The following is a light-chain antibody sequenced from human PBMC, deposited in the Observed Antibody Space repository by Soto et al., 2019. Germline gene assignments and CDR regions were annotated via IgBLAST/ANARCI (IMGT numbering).Light chain of an antibody. CDR1: QSVLYTSNNKDY. V-gene: IGKV4-1*01. Sequence: DIVMTQSPESLAVSLGERATINCKSGQSVLYTSNNKDYLAWYQQKPGQPPKLLIYWASTRESGVPDRFSGSGSGTDFTLTISSLQAEYVAVYYCQQYSTMPFTFGPGTKVDLK. CDR2: WAS. CDR3: QQYSTMPFT. J-gene: IGKJ3*01.